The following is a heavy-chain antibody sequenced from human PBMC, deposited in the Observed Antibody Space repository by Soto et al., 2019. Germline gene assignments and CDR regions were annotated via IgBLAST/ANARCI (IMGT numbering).Heavy chain of an antibody. V-gene: IGHV4-4*07. Sequence: SETLSLTCSVSGGSISSYYWSWIRPPAGKGLEWIGRIYTSGSTNYNRSLNSRVTMSVDKSKNQFSLKLSSVTGEKTTVYYCASSSLYGMAVRCQRTTVTVSS. CDR1: GGSISSYY. CDR2: IYTSGST. CDR3: ASSSLYGMAV. J-gene: IGHJ6*02.